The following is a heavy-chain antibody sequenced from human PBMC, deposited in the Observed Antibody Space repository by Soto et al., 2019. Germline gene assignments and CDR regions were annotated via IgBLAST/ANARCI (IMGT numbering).Heavy chain of an antibody. CDR1: GFTFSRNW. Sequence: GGSLRLSCAASGFTFSRNWMNWVRQAPGEGLVWVSRINRSRSTTTYADSVKGRFTISRDNAKNSLYLQMNSLKAEDTAMYYCARGPVGGWPVDYWGQGTLVTVSS. V-gene: IGHV3-74*03. J-gene: IGHJ4*02. CDR3: ARGPVGGWPVDY. CDR2: INRSRSTT. D-gene: IGHD6-19*01.